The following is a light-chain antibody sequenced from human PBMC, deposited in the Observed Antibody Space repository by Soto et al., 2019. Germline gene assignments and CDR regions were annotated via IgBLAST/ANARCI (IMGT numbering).Light chain of an antibody. J-gene: IGLJ1*01. V-gene: IGLV2-14*01. CDR1: SSDIGYYNY. CDR2: EVS. CDR3: SSYKTGSTVV. Sequence: QSVLTQPAPVSGSPGQSITISCTGTSSDIGYYNYVSWYRQYPGKAPKLIIYEVSNRPSGVSNRFSGSKSANTASLTISGLQAEDEADYHCSSYKTGSTVVFGTGTKVTVL.